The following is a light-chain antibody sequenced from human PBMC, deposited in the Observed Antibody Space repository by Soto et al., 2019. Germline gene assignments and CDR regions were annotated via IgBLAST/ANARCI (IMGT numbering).Light chain of an antibody. CDR2: AAS. Sequence: DIQMTQSPSSLSASVGDRVTITCRASQVSTISLAWFQQRPGSAPRALIYAASNLQPGVPSKVSGSGSGTHFTLTINNLQPEDFGTYYCQQYNKYPHTFGQGTNLEIK. CDR3: QQYNKYPHT. V-gene: IGKV1-16*02. J-gene: IGKJ2*01. CDR1: QVSTIS.